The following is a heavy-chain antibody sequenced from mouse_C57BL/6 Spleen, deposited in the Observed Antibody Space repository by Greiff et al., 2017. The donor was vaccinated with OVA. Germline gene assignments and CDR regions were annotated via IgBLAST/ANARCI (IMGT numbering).Heavy chain of an antibody. CDR3: ARHDGGYAMDY. Sequence: EVKLVESGGGLVQPGGSLKLSCAASGFTFSDYYMYWVRQTPEKRLEWVAYISNGGGSTYYPDTVKGRFTISRDNAKNTLYLQMSRLKSEDTAMYYCARHDGGYAMDYWGQGTSVTVSS. J-gene: IGHJ4*01. CDR2: ISNGGGST. CDR1: GFTFSDYY. D-gene: IGHD1-1*01. V-gene: IGHV5-12*01.